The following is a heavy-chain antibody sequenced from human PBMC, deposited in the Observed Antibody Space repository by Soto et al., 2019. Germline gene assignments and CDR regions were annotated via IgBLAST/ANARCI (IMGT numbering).Heavy chain of an antibody. V-gene: IGHV3-23*01. Sequence: GWSLRLSCAASGFIFSSYGMHWVRQAPGKGLEWVSAISGSGGSTYYADSVKGRFTISRDNSKNTLYLQMNSLRAEDTAVYYCAKFQGGDLGGYYGMDVWGQGTTVTVSS. J-gene: IGHJ6*02. CDR2: ISGSGGST. CDR3: AKFQGGDLGGYYGMDV. D-gene: IGHD4-17*01. CDR1: GFIFSSYG.